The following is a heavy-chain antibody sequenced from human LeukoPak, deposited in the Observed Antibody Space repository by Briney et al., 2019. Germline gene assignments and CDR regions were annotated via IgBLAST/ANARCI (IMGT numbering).Heavy chain of an antibody. CDR3: ARENDQGFDY. CDR1: GFTFSDYS. Sequence: PGGSLRLSCTVSGFTFSDYSINWVRQAPGKGLEWVSSFGTRSTSIYYARSVTGRFIISRDNAKNSLYLQMNSLRAEDTAVYYCARENDQGFDYWGQGTLVTVSS. J-gene: IGHJ4*02. V-gene: IGHV3-21*01. D-gene: IGHD3-16*01. CDR2: FGTRSTSI.